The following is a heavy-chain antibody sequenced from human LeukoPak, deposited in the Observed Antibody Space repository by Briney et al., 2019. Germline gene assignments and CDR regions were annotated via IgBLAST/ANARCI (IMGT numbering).Heavy chain of an antibody. D-gene: IGHD6-6*01. Sequence: SETLSLTCTVSDGSISSHYWSWIRQPPGKGLEWIGYIYYSGSANYNPSLKSRVTISVDTSKNQFSLKLSSVTAADTAVYYFAKGSSSCDYWGQGTLVTVSS. CDR2: IYYSGSA. V-gene: IGHV4-59*11. CDR3: AKGSSSCDY. CDR1: DGSISSHY. J-gene: IGHJ4*02.